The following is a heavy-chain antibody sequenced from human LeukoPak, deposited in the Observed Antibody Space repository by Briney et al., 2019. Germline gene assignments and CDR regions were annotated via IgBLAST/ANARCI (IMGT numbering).Heavy chain of an antibody. J-gene: IGHJ5*02. D-gene: IGHD3-10*01. CDR1: GYTFTSYA. CDR3: ARKRMVRDNWFDP. CDR2: TSGHNGDT. V-gene: IGHV1-18*01. Sequence: GASVKVSCKASGYTFTSYAISWVRQAPGEGLEWMGWTSGHNGDTNYVQKFQGRVTMTRNTSISTAYMELSSLRSEDTAVYYCARKRMVRDNWFDPWGQGTLVTVSS.